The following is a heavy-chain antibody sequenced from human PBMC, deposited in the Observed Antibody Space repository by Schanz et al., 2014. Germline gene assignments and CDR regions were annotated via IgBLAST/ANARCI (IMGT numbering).Heavy chain of an antibody. CDR1: GFTFSSYA. CDR2: LSGSGGST. V-gene: IGHV3-23*04. CDR3: AKGMGYCSGGTCYDYYYYGLDV. D-gene: IGHD2-15*01. Sequence: EGQLAESGGGLVQPGGSLRLSCAVSGFTFSSYAMSWVRQAPGKGLEWVSALSGSGGSTYYADSVKGRFTISRDNSENTLYLQMNSLSADDTAVFYCAKGMGYCSGGTCYDYYYYGLDVWGQGTTVTVSS. J-gene: IGHJ6*02.